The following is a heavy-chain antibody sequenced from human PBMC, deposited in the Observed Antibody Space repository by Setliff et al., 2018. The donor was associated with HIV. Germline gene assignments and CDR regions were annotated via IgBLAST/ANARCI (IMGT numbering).Heavy chain of an antibody. D-gene: IGHD3-22*01. J-gene: IGHJ4*02. CDR3: ARAADYYDSSGYWAPPRYFDY. Sequence: SETLSLTCTVSGGSISSDVYYWGWIRQPPGRGLEWIGSTYHSGNTYYNPSLKSRVTISVDTSKNQFSLKLSSITAADTAVYFCARAADYYDSSGYWAPPRYFDYWGQGTLVTVSS. CDR2: TYHSGNT. CDR1: GGSISSDVYY. V-gene: IGHV4-39*07.